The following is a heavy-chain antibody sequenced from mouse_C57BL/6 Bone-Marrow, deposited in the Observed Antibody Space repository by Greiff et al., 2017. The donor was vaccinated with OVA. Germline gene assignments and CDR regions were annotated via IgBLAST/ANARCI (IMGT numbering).Heavy chain of an antibody. J-gene: IGHJ3*01. Sequence: DVQLVESGGGLVQPGESLKLSCESNEYEFPSHDMSWVRKTPEKRLELVADINSDGGSPYYPDTMERRFIISRDNTKQTLYLQMSSLRSEDTALYYCARQGYDWFAYWGQGTLVTVSA. CDR2: INSDGGSP. CDR1: EYEFPSHD. CDR3: ARQGYDWFAY. D-gene: IGHD2-2*01. V-gene: IGHV5-2*01.